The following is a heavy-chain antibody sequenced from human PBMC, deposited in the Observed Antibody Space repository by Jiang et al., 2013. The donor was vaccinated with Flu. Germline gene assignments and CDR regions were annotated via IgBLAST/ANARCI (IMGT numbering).Heavy chain of an antibody. CDR3: ARERIVGATTEYYYYGMDV. D-gene: IGHD1-26*01. J-gene: IGHJ6*02. CDR2: IYYSGST. CDR1: GGSISSGDYY. Sequence: YGSGLVKPSQTLSLTCTVSGGSISSGDYYWSWIRQPPGKGLEWIGYIYYSGSTYYNPSLKSRVTISVDTSKNQFSLKLSSVTAADTAVYYCARERIVGATTEYYYYGMDVWGQGTTVTVSS. V-gene: IGHV4-30-4*01.